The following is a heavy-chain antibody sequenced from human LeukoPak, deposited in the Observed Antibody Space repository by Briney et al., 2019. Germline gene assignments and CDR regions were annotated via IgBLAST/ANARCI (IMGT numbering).Heavy chain of an antibody. CDR1: GFTFSSYA. Sequence: SGGSLRPSCAASGFTFSSYAMSWVRQAPGKGLEGVSAISGSGGSTYYADSVKGRFTISRDNSKNTLYLQMNSLRAEDTAVYYCAKDGGQLVPGVFDYWGQGTLVTVSS. J-gene: IGHJ4*02. D-gene: IGHD6-6*01. CDR2: ISGSGGST. CDR3: AKDGGQLVPGVFDY. V-gene: IGHV3-23*01.